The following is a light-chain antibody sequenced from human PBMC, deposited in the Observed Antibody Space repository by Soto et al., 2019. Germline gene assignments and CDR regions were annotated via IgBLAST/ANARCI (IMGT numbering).Light chain of an antibody. Sequence: QSVLTQPASVSGSLGQSITISCTGTTRDTAGYNYISWYQQLPGKAPKLTIYQVTIRPSGISNRFSGSKSGNTASLTISGLQAEDEADYYCTSFSSSTSLYVFGTGTKVTVL. CDR1: TRDTAGYNY. V-gene: IGLV2-14*01. CDR2: QVT. CDR3: TSFSSSTSLYV. J-gene: IGLJ1*01.